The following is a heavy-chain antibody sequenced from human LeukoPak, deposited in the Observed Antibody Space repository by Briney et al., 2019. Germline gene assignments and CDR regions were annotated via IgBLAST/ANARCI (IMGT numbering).Heavy chain of an antibody. Sequence: GGSLRLSCAASGFTFSSYWMSWVRQAPGKGLEWVANIKQDGSEEYYVDSVKGRFTISRDNARNSLYLQMNSLRAEDTVLFFKQKTAYEILTGISSPYYYGMDVWGKGTTVTVSS. CDR3: QKTAYEILTGISSPYYYGMDV. V-gene: IGHV3-7*01. CDR2: IKQDGSEE. CDR1: GFTFSSYW. D-gene: IGHD3-9*01. J-gene: IGHJ6*04.